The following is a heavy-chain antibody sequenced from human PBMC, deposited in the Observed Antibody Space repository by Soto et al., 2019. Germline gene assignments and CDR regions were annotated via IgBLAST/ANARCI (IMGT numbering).Heavy chain of an antibody. V-gene: IGHV4-34*01. J-gene: IGHJ3*02. CDR3: ARVERGTATTVVDAFDI. CDR2: MSHSGGT. CDR1: GGFVSSGSYY. D-gene: IGHD1-1*01. Sequence: QVQLQQWGAGLLKPSETLSLTCAVYGGFVSSGSYYWSWIRQPPGKGLEWIGEMSHSGGTHFNPSLKNRVTISVETSKNQFSLKMSSVTAADTALYYCARVERGTATTVVDAFDIWGPGTMVTVSS.